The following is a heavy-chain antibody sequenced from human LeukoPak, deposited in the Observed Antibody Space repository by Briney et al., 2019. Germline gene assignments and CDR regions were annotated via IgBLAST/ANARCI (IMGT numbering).Heavy chain of an antibody. D-gene: IGHD3-16*01. J-gene: IGHJ5*02. Sequence: SETLSLTCTVSGGSISCGDYYWSWIRQPPGKGLKWIGYIFYSGNTYYNPSLKSRVPISVDTSKNRFSLMLSSVTAADTAVYYCARHYGPWGQGTLVTVSS. V-gene: IGHV4-30-4*01. CDR1: GGSISCGDYY. CDR2: IFYSGNT. CDR3: ARHYGP.